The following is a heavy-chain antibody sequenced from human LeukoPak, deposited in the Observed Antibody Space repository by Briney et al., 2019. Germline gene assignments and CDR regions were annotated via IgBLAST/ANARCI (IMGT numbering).Heavy chain of an antibody. CDR2: TSGSGGST. CDR1: GFTFSSYA. Sequence: GGSLRLSCAASGFTFSSYAMSWVRQAPGKGLEWVSGTSGSGGSTYYADSVKGRFTISRDNSKNTLYLQMNTLRAEDAAVYYCAKDRRSAYYYYYGIDVWGQGTTVTVSS. CDR3: AKDRRSAYYYYYGIDV. D-gene: IGHD6-19*01. J-gene: IGHJ6*02. V-gene: IGHV3-23*01.